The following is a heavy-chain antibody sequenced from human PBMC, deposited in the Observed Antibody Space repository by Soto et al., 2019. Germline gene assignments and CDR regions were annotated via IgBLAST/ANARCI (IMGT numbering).Heavy chain of an antibody. CDR2: IYYSGTT. CDR1: GDSVSNDNYY. Sequence: NPSETLSLTCAVSGDSVSNDNYYWSWIRQPPGKGLEWIGYIYYSGTTNYNSYLKSRLSLSVDMSKNQFSLKLASVTAADTAVYYCARGGYDILTGYKGPDYWGQGTLVTVSS. V-gene: IGHV4-61*01. J-gene: IGHJ4*02. D-gene: IGHD3-9*01. CDR3: ARGGYDILTGYKGPDY.